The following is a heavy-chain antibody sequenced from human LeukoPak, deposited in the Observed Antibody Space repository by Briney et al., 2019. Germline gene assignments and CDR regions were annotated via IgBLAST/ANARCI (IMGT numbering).Heavy chain of an antibody. V-gene: IGHV3-21*01. Sequence: PGGSLRLSCAASGFTFSSYSMNWVRQAPGKGLEWVSSISSSSSYTYYADSVKGRFTISRDNAKNSLYLQMNSLRAEDTAVYYCARADETPNDYYYYYYMDVWGKGTTVTVSS. J-gene: IGHJ6*03. CDR2: ISSSSSYT. D-gene: IGHD2-8*01. CDR3: ARADETPNDYYYYYYMDV. CDR1: GFTFSSYS.